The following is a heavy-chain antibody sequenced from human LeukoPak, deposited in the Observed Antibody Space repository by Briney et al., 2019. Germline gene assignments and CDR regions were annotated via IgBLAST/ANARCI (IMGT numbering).Heavy chain of an antibody. CDR1: GFTFSTYS. D-gene: IGHD1-26*01. CDR2: INQDGSEK. J-gene: IGHJ4*02. Sequence: GGSLRLSCAASGFTFSTYSMTWVRQAPGKGLEWVANINQDGSEKYYVDSVKGQFAISRDNAKNSLYLQMNSLRAQDTAVYYCARGSASLMYYSGSYCDYWAREPWSPSPQ. CDR3: ARGSASLMYYSGSYCDY. V-gene: IGHV3-7*01.